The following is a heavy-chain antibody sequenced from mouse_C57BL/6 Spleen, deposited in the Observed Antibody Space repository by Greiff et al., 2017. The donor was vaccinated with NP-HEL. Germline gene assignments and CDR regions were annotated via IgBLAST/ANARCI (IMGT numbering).Heavy chain of an antibody. J-gene: IGHJ1*03. D-gene: IGHD1-1*01. V-gene: IGHV1-64*01. CDR3: AREDYYAPWYFDV. CDR2: IHPNSGST. CDR1: GYTFTSYW. Sequence: QVQLQQPGAELVKPGASVKLSCKASGYTFTSYWMHWVKQRPGQGLEWIGMIHPNSGSTNYNEKFKSKATLTVDKSSSTAYMQLSSLTSEDSAVYYCAREDYYAPWYFDVWGTGTTVTVSS.